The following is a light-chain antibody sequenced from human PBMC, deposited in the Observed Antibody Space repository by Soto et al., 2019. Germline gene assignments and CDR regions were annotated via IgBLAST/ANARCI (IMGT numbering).Light chain of an antibody. CDR2: EVT. Sequence: QSALTQPASVSGSPGRSISISCTGTSSDVGSYIIVSWYQQKSGEAPKLIISEVTKRPSGVSARFFGSKSGNTASLTISELQAEDEADYYCSSFAGDGYLVFGGGTKVTVL. J-gene: IGLJ3*02. V-gene: IGLV2-23*02. CDR1: SSDVGSYII. CDR3: SSFAGDGYLV.